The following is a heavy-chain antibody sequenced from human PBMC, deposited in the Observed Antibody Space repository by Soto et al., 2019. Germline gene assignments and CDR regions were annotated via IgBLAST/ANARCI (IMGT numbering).Heavy chain of an antibody. CDR3: ARHPGYYDILTGYTTYSFDS. D-gene: IGHD3-9*01. J-gene: IGHJ4*02. CDR1: GGSIGTYY. V-gene: IGHV4-59*08. Sequence: PSETLSLTCTVSGGSIGTYYWSWIRQPPGKGLEWIGYIYYRGKTGYNPSLKSRVTISLDTPKNQFSLKLSSVTASDTAVYYCARHPGYYDILTGYTTYSFDSWGQGILVTVSS. CDR2: IYYRGKT.